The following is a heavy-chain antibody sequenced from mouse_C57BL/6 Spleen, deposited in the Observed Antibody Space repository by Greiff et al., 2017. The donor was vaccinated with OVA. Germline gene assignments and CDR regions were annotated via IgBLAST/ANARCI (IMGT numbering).Heavy chain of an antibody. V-gene: IGHV1-76*01. Sequence: VQLQQSGAELVRPGASVKLSCKASGYTFTDYYINWVKQRPGQGLEWIARIYPGSGNTYYNEKFKGKATLTAEKSSSTAYMQLSSLTSEDSAVYFCARDDGNYGGPFAYWGQGTLVTVSA. J-gene: IGHJ3*01. CDR2: IYPGSGNT. CDR3: ARDDGNYGGPFAY. D-gene: IGHD2-3*01. CDR1: GYTFTDYY.